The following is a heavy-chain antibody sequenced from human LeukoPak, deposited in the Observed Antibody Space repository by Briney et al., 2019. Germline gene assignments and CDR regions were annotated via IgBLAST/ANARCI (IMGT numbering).Heavy chain of an antibody. CDR3: TRDPHYYHGNPHDF. J-gene: IGHJ4*02. CDR1: GFTFGDYA. V-gene: IGHV3-49*03. Sequence: GGSLRLSCTASGFTFGDYALSWFRQATGKGLEWLSFIRSKDHGGTTEYAASVKGRFTISRDDPNSIACLQMNSLIIEDTAVYFCTRDPHYYHGNPHDFWGQGTRVTVSS. CDR2: IRSKDHGGTT. D-gene: IGHD4-23*01.